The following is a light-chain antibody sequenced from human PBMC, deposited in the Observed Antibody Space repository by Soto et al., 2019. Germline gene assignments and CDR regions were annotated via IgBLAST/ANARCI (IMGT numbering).Light chain of an antibody. CDR2: DNN. CDR1: SSNIGNNY. Sequence: QSVLTQPPSVSAAPGQKVTISCSGSSSNIGNNYVSWYQQLPGTAPKLLIYDNNKQPSGIPDRFSGSKSGTSATLGITGLQTGDEADYYCGTWDSSLGKVFGGGTKLTVL. CDR3: GTWDSSLGKV. V-gene: IGLV1-51*01. J-gene: IGLJ2*01.